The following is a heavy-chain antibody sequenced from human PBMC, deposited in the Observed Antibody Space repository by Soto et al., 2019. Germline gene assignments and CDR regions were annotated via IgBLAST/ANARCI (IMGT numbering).Heavy chain of an antibody. CDR2: IWYDGSNK. Sequence: GGSLRLSCAASGFTFSSYGMHWVRQAPGKGLEWVAVIWYDGSNKYYADSVKGRFTISRDNSKNTLYLQMNSLRAEDTAVYYCARISLPSLIGDYDYWGQGTLVTVSS. J-gene: IGHJ4*02. V-gene: IGHV3-33*01. D-gene: IGHD3-16*01. CDR1: GFTFSSYG. CDR3: ARISLPSLIGDYDY.